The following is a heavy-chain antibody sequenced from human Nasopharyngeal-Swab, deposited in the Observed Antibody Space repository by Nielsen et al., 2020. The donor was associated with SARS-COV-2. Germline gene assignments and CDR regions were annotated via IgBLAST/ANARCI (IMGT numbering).Heavy chain of an antibody. V-gene: IGHV4-59*01. J-gene: IGHJ4*02. D-gene: IGHD3-3*01. Sequence: GSLRLSCTVSGGSISSYYWSWIRQPPGKGLEWIGYIYYSGSTNYNPSLKSRVTISVDTSKNQFSLKLSSVTAADTAVYYCARDSGWSGYYLGYFDYWGQGTPVTVSS. CDR3: ARDSGWSGYYLGYFDY. CDR2: IYYSGST. CDR1: GGSISSYY.